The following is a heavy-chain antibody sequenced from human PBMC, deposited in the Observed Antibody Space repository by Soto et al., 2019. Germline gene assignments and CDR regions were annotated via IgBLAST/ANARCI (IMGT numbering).Heavy chain of an antibody. CDR1: GYSITNNG. D-gene: IGHD5-18*01. V-gene: IGHV3-33*06. CDR2: IWAHGTDQ. Sequence: PGGSLRLSCAASGYSITNNGMHWVRQAPGKGLEWVALIWAHGTDQYYADSVKGRFTVSRDTSTNTVYLQMNSLRAEDTTRYYCGKDISYGSIDDWGQGTPVTVSS. CDR3: GKDISYGSIDD. J-gene: IGHJ4*02.